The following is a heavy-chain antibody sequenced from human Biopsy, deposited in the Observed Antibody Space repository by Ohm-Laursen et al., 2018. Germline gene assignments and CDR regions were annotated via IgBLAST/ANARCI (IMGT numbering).Heavy chain of an antibody. CDR1: GLTFSRYS. D-gene: IGHD4/OR15-4a*01. CDR3: AKDRRTMRVWYFDL. J-gene: IGHJ2*01. Sequence: SLRLSCAASGLTFSRYSMHWVRQAPGKGLEWVSSISSSSNFIYYGDSVKGRFTISRDNAKNSLYLQMNSLRVEDTALYYCAKDRRTMRVWYFDLWGRGTLVTVSS. CDR2: ISSSSNFI. V-gene: IGHV3-21*04.